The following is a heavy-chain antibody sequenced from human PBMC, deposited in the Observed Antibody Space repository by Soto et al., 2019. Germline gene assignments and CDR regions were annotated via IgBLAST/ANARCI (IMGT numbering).Heavy chain of an antibody. Sequence: QVQLQEAGPRLVKPSQTLSLTCTVSGASITTDDFFWTWVRQHPEKGLEWLAYITYGGSIYYDPSFRSRLTVSIDKSKSQFSLNVRSVTAADTAVYYCAKMERTQLWLLVQNWGQGLLVTVSS. J-gene: IGHJ4*02. CDR2: ITYGGSI. CDR3: AKMERTQLWLLVQN. CDR1: GASITTDDFF. V-gene: IGHV4-31*03. D-gene: IGHD5-18*01.